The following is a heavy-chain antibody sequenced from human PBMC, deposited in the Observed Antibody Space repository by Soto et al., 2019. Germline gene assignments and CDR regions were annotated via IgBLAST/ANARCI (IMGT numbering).Heavy chain of an antibody. CDR3: ARGFAPGISYGPYFDY. Sequence: LRLSCAASGFTFSSYAMHWVRQAPGKGLEYVSAISSNGGSTYYANSVKGRFTISRDNSKNTLYLQMGSLRAEDMAVYYCARGFAPGISYGPYFDYWGQGTLVTVSS. CDR2: ISSNGGST. D-gene: IGHD5-18*01. V-gene: IGHV3-64*01. CDR1: GFTFSSYA. J-gene: IGHJ4*02.